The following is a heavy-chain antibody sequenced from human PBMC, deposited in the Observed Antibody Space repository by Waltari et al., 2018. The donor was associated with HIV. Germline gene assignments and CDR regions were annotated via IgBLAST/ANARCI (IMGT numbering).Heavy chain of an antibody. CDR1: GFTFNNSG. Sequence: QVQLVQWGGGVVQPGRSLRRSCAASGFTFNNSGLCWFRQTPGKGLDWVAVIWYDGSKKDYADSVKGRFTISRDNSNNRLYLQMNSLRVDDTAVYLCARGAPWDGYNSDWYFDLWGRGTLVTVSS. CDR3: ARGAPWDGYNSDWYFDL. V-gene: IGHV3-33*01. D-gene: IGHD5-12*01. CDR2: IWYDGSKK. J-gene: IGHJ2*01.